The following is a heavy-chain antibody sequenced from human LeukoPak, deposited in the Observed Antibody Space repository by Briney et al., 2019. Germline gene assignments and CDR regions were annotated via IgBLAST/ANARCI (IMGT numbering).Heavy chain of an antibody. CDR1: GFTFSSYG. CDR2: ISGSGGST. CDR3: AREVDSSGFPFDY. V-gene: IGHV3-23*01. J-gene: IGHJ4*02. D-gene: IGHD3-22*01. Sequence: GGSLRLSCAASGFTFSSYGTSWVRQAPGKGLEWVSAISGSGGSTYYADSVKGRFTISRDNSKNTLYLQMNSLRAEDTAVYYCAREVDSSGFPFDYWSQGTLVTVSS.